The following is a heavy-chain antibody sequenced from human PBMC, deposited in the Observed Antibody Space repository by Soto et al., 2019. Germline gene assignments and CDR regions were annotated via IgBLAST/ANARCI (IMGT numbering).Heavy chain of an antibody. Sequence: SETLSLTCSVSGSSMTTYYWHWIRQAPGKGLEWIGFIYNSGRGSTGSNPSLSSRVTFSIETSKNQFSLKLSSVTAADTAVYYCARQYYFGSGSYYNRPFDFWGQGTLVTVSS. CDR1: GSSMTTYY. J-gene: IGHJ4*02. V-gene: IGHV4-59*08. CDR2: IYNSGRGST. D-gene: IGHD3-10*01. CDR3: ARQYYFGSGSYYNRPFDF.